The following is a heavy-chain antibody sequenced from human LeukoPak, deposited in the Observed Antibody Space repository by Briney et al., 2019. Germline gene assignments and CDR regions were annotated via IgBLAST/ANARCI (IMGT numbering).Heavy chain of an antibody. J-gene: IGHJ4*02. CDR3: AREGAYGSGSYSLDY. D-gene: IGHD3-10*01. CDR1: GFTFSRYW. V-gene: IGHV3-7*01. CDR2: IKQDGSEK. Sequence: GGSLRLSCAASGFTFSRYWMSWVRQAPGKGLEWVANIKQDGSEKYYVDSVKGRFTISRDNAKNSLFLQMNSLRAEDTALYYCAREGAYGSGSYSLDYWGQGTLGTVSS.